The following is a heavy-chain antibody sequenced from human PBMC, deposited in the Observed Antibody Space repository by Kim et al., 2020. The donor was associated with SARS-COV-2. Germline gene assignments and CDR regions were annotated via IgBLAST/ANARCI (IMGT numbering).Heavy chain of an antibody. V-gene: IGHV3-33*01. CDR3: ARDGASYYDFWSGYSLVQYFDY. CDR2: IWYDGSNK. D-gene: IGHD3-3*01. J-gene: IGHJ4*02. Sequence: GGSLRLSCAASGFTFSSYGMHWVRQAPGKGLEWVAVIWYDGSNKYYADSVKGRFTISRDNSKNTLYLQMNSLRAEDTAVYYCARDGASYYDFWSGYSLVQYFDYWGQGTLVTVSS. CDR1: GFTFSSYG.